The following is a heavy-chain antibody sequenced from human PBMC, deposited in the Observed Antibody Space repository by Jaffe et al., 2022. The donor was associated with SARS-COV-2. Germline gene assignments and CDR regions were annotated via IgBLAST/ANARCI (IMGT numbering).Heavy chain of an antibody. CDR1: GVSISGGTYY. CDR2: IYTSGST. CDR3: ARDVNNIKGGMDV. Sequence: QVQLQESGPGLVKPSQTLSLTCTVSGVSISGGTYYWNWVRQPAGGGLEWIGRIYTSGSTNYSPSLSSRVSMSVDTSKNQFSLKLSSVSAADTAVYYCARDVNNIKGGMDVWGQGTAVTVSS. J-gene: IGHJ6*02. V-gene: IGHV4-61*02. D-gene: IGHD2-15*01.